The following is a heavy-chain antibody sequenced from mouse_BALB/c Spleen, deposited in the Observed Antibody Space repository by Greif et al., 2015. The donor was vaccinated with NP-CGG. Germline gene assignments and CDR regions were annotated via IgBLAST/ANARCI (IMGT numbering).Heavy chain of an antibody. CDR1: GYTFTSYW. J-gene: IGHJ4*01. V-gene: IGHV1-7*01. CDR2: INPSTGYT. Sequence: QVQLQQSGAELAKPGASVKMSCKASGYTFTSYWMHWVKQRPGQGLEWIGYINPSTGYTEYNQKFKDKATLTADKSSSTAYMQLSSLTSEDSAVYYWAKYGNHGAMDYWGQGTSVTVSS. D-gene: IGHD2-1*01. CDR3: AKYGNHGAMDY.